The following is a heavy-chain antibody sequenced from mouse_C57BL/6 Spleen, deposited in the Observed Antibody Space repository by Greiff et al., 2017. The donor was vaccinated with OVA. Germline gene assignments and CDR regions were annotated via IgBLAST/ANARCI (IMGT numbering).Heavy chain of an antibody. CDR1: GYTFTDYY. J-gene: IGHJ2*01. CDR3: ARGAYGNLDY. V-gene: IGHV1-26*01. CDR2: INPNNGGT. Sequence: EVQLQQSGPELVKPGASVKISCKASGYTFTDYYMNWVKQSHGKSLEWIGDINPNNGGTSYNQKFKGKATLTVDKSSSTAYMELRSLTSEDSAVYYCARGAYGNLDYWGQGTTLTVSS. D-gene: IGHD2-1*01.